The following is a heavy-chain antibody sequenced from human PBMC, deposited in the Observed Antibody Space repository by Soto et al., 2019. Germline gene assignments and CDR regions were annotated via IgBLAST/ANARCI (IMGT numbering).Heavy chain of an antibody. CDR1: RGTFGSYV. D-gene: IGHD5-12*01. CDR2: IIPLFGRP. V-gene: IGHV1-69*12. Sequence: QVQLVQSGAEVKKPGSSVKVSCKASRGTFGSYVINGVRQAPGQGIEWMGGIIPLFGRPNYAQKFQGRVTITADESTSTAYMELSSLRSDDTAVFYCARDLGSGYDPGDYWGQGTLVTVSS. J-gene: IGHJ4*02. CDR3: ARDLGSGYDPGDY.